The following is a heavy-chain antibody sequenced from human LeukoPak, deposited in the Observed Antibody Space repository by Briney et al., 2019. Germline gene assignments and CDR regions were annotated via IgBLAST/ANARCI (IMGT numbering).Heavy chain of an antibody. V-gene: IGHV3-64*01. CDR1: GFIFSRYG. D-gene: IGHD6-13*01. CDR3: ARGLITGAAGTYYYYGMDV. Sequence: GGTLRLSCVASGFIFSRYGMHWVRQAPGKGLEYGSAISNSGGSTYYANSVKGRFTISRDNSKNTLYLQMGSLRGEDMAVYYCARGLITGAAGTYYYYGMDVWGQGTTVTVSS. CDR2: ISNSGGST. J-gene: IGHJ6*02.